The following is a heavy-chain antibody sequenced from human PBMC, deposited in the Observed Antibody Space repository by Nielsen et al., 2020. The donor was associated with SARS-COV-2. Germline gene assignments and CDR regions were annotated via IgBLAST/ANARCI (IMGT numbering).Heavy chain of an antibody. J-gene: IGHJ4*02. D-gene: IGHD3-3*01. CDR1: GYTFTSYY. CDR2: INPSGGSS. V-gene: IGHV1-46*01. CDR3: ARGPIFGVVSPGY. Sequence: ASVKVSCKASGYTFTSYYMHWVRQAPGQGLEWMGIINPSGGSSTYAQKFQGRVTMTRDTYTSAVYMELSSLRAEDTAVYYCARGPIFGVVSPGYWGQGTLVTVSS.